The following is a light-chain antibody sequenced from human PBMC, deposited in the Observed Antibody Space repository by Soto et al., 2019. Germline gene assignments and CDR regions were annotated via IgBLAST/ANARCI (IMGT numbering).Light chain of an antibody. CDR2: GVS. CDR1: QSVGTN. CDR3: QQYNNLPQT. V-gene: IGKV3-15*01. J-gene: IGKJ1*01. Sequence: ERVMTQSPVTLSVSPGESVTLSCRASQSVGTNLAWYQQKPGQAPSLLIYGVSTRATGIPTRFSGSGSGRQFTLTISSLESEDFAVYYFQQYNNLPQTFGQGTKVEIK.